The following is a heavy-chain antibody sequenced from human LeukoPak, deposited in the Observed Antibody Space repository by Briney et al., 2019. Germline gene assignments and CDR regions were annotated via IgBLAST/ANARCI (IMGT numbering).Heavy chain of an antibody. Sequence: PSETLSPTCTVSGDSISSYYWSWIRQPPGRGLAWIGYIYSSASTKYNSSLKSRVTISVDTSKNQFSLKLSSVTAADTAVYYCARARVRSYSYDSSGFYTSDWHFDLWGRGTLVTVSS. CDR2: IYSSAST. CDR3: ARARVRSYSYDSSGFYTSDWHFDL. CDR1: GDSISSYY. D-gene: IGHD3-22*01. V-gene: IGHV4-59*01. J-gene: IGHJ2*01.